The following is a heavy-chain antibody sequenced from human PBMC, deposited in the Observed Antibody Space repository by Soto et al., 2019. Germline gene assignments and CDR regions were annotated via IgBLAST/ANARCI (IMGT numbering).Heavy chain of an antibody. CDR1: GFSVSCFH. V-gene: IGHV4-59*02. CDR3: AATTRY. CDR2: INNNGNT. D-gene: IGHD1-26*01. Sequence: SETPSLTCNFSGFSVSCFHWILLRPPPGKGLEWIGYINNNGNTDYNPSLESRVTISVDTSRNQISLYLTSVTDADTAIYYCAATTRYWGQGTLVTVSS. J-gene: IGHJ4*02.